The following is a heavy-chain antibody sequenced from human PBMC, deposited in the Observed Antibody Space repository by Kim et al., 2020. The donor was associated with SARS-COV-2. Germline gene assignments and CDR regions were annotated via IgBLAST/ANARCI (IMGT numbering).Heavy chain of an antibody. CDR3: VRAEGFWIAIPSDS. D-gene: IGHD2-21*01. J-gene: IGHJ4*02. CDR2: IKSYGTET. V-gene: IGHV3-74*03. Sequence: GGSLRLSCAASGFTFNNVRMHWVRQAPGKGLVWVARIKSYGTETTYAEAVKGRFVISRDNAANTLYLQMGSLRVDETAADFCVRAEGFWIAIPSDSWGRGTLVAVSS. CDR1: GFTFNNVR.